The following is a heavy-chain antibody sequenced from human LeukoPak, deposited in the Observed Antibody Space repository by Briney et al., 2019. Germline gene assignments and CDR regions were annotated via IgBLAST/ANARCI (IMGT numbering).Heavy chain of an antibody. Sequence: SVKVSCKASGGTFSSYAISWVRQAPGQGLEWMGRIIPILGIANYAQKFQGRVTITADKSTSTAYMELSSLRSEDTAVYYCARDERIRGYSYGNWFDPWAREPWSPPPQ. J-gene: IGHJ5*02. CDR1: GGTFSSYA. CDR2: IIPILGIA. CDR3: ARDERIRGYSYGNWFDP. V-gene: IGHV1-69*04. D-gene: IGHD5-18*01.